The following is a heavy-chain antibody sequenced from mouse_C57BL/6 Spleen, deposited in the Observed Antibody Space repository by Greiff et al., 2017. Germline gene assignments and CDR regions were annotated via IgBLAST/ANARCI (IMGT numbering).Heavy chain of an antibody. Sequence: VQLQQSGPELVKPGASVKISCKASGYAFSSSWMNWVKQRPGKGLEWIGRIYPGDGDTNYNGKFKGKATLTADKSSSTAYMQLSSLTSEDSAVYFCARTLLLRKDAMDYWGQGTSVTVSS. CDR2: IYPGDGDT. CDR3: ARTLLLRKDAMDY. V-gene: IGHV1-82*01. D-gene: IGHD1-1*01. CDR1: GYAFSSSW. J-gene: IGHJ4*01.